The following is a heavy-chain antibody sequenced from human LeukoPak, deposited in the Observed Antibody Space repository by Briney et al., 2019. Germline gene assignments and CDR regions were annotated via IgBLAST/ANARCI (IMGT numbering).Heavy chain of an antibody. Sequence: PGGSLRLSCAAFGFTFSSYSMNWVRQAPGKGLEWVSFIRSSSSDIYYADSVKGRFTISRDNAKNSLYLQMDSLRAEDTAVYYCARVRSGSLDYWGQGTLVTVSS. D-gene: IGHD1-26*01. CDR2: IRSSSSDI. V-gene: IGHV3-21*01. J-gene: IGHJ4*02. CDR3: ARVRSGSLDY. CDR1: GFTFSSYS.